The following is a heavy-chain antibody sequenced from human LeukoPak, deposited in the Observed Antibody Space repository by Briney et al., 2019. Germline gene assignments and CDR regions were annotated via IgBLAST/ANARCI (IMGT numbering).Heavy chain of an antibody. J-gene: IGHJ5*02. V-gene: IGHV3-66*01. CDR1: GFAVSTQY. D-gene: IGHD3-10*01. Sequence: PGGSLRLSCAASGFAVSTQYMIWVRRAPGTGLEWVSLVDSSGRTFYADSVKDRFYISRDRSKNTVSPQMNSLRAEDTAIYYCATDGSSRPEASWGQGTRVIVSS. CDR3: ATDGSSRPEAS. CDR2: VDSSGRT.